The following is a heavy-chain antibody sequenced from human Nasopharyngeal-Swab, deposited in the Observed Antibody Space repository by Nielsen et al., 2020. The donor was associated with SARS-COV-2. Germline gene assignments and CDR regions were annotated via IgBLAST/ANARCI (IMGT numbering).Heavy chain of an antibody. V-gene: IGHV2-5*02. Sequence: SGPTLVKPTQSLTLTCTFSGFSLSPSGVGVGWIRQPPGKALEWLALIYWDDDKRYSPSLKSRLTITKDTSKNQVVLTMTNMDPVDTATYYFAHRPGIFGVAKFDPWGQGTLVTVSS. J-gene: IGHJ5*02. D-gene: IGHD3-3*01. CDR2: IYWDDDK. CDR1: GFSLSPSGVG. CDR3: AHRPGIFGVAKFDP.